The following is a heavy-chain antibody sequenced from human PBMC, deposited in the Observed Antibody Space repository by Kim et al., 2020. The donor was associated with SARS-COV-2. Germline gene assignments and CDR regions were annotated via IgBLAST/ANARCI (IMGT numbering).Heavy chain of an antibody. J-gene: IGHJ1*01. V-gene: IGHV4-39*01. CDR1: GDSISSNNYY. D-gene: IGHD3-22*01. Sequence: SETLSLTCTVSGDSISSNNYYWGWIRQPPGKGLEWIGSLHYSGRAYYNPSLKSRVTIFVDTSKNQFSLKLGSVTAADTAVYYCARHYYDTSGDSAPGYLRHGGQGTLVTVSS. CDR2: LHYSGRA. CDR3: ARHYYDTSGDSAPGYLRH.